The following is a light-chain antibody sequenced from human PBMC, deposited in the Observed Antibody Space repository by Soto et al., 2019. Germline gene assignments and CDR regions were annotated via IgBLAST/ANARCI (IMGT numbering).Light chain of an antibody. V-gene: IGLV1-44*01. J-gene: IGLJ1*01. CDR2: TNT. Sequence: SFLTHPPSASVTPGQIFTISCSGSSSNVGGNPVNWYQHVPTTAPKLLIYTNTQRPSGVPDRFSGSKSGTSASLAISGLQSEDEADYYCASWDESLNGHVLGNGKKVNVL. CDR3: ASWDESLNGHV. CDR1: SSNVGGNP.